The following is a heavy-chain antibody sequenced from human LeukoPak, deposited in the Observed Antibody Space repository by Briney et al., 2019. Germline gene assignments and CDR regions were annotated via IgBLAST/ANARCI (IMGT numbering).Heavy chain of an antibody. J-gene: IGHJ4*02. CDR2: IYTTGST. CDR1: GGSISSYY. CDR3: ARETGAAAGSDY. D-gene: IGHD6-13*01. Sequence: SETLSLTCTVSGGSISSYYWSWIRQPAGKGLEWIGRIYTTGSTNYSPSLKSRVAMSVDTSKNQFSLKLSSVTAADTAVYYCARETGAAAGSDYWGQGTLVTVSS. V-gene: IGHV4-4*07.